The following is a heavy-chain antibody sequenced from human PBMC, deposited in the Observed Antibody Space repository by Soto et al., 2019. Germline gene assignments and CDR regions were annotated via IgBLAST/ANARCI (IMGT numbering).Heavy chain of an antibody. J-gene: IGHJ4*02. Sequence: SETLSLTCTVSGGSITSYWWSWIRQPPGKGLEWIGYVSYSGSPNYNPSLKSRVTISVDTSKSQYSLRLSSVTAADTAVYYCATNRACSPTVCIGVLDYWGQGTLVTVSS. CDR3: ATNRACSPTVCIGVLDY. CDR2: VSYSGSP. D-gene: IGHD2-15*01. CDR1: GGSITSYW. V-gene: IGHV4-59*01.